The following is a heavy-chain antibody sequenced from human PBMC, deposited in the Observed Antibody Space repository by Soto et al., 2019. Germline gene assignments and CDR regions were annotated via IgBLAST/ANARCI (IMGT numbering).Heavy chain of an antibody. Sequence: EVQLAESGGGLAQPGGSLRLSCAASGFTLSGYAMDWVRQAPGKGLEYVSGISSNGVGTYYANSVQGRFTISRDNSKNTVYLQMGSLRPEDMAVYSCGRRARPDVYYMDVWGKGTTVTVSS. CDR3: GRRARPDVYYMDV. D-gene: IGHD6-6*01. CDR1: GFTLSGYA. V-gene: IGHV3-64*01. CDR2: ISSNGVGT. J-gene: IGHJ6*03.